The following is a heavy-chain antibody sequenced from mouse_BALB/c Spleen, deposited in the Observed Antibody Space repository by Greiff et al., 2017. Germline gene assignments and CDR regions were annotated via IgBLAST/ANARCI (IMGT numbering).Heavy chain of an antibody. D-gene: IGHD1-1*01. CDR3: AREHYGSYYFDY. CDR1: GYTFTSYW. J-gene: IGHJ2*01. Sequence: QVQLQQSGAELVKPGASVKLSCKASGYTFTSYWMHWVKQRPGQGLEWIGEINPSNGRTNYNEKFKSKATLTSDKSSSTAYMELSSLTSEDSAVYYCAREHYGSYYFDYWGQGTTLTVSS. V-gene: IGHV1S81*02. CDR2: INPSNGRT.